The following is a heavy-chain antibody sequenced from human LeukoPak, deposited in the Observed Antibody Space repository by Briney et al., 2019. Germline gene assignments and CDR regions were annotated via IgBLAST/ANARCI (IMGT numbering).Heavy chain of an antibody. CDR2: ISSSSSYI. CDR3: ARAPGPYYDFWSGYQRYYFDY. J-gene: IGHJ4*02. D-gene: IGHD3-3*01. V-gene: IGHV3-21*01. CDR1: GFTFSSYS. Sequence: GGSLRLSCAASGFTFSSYSMNWVRQAPGKGLEWVSSISSSSSYIYYADSVKGRLTISRDNAKNSLYLQMNSLRAEDTAVYYCARAPGPYYDFWSGYQRYYFDYWGQGTLVTVSS.